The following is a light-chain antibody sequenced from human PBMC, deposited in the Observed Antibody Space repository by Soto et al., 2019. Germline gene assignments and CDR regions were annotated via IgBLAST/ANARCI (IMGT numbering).Light chain of an antibody. CDR3: QQYNNWPLP. CDR2: GAT. J-gene: IGKJ4*01. Sequence: ETVMTQSPATLSVSPGERATLSCRAGQSISNNLAWYQQNPGQAPRLLIYGATTRATGIPARFSGSGSGTEFTLTISSLQSEDFAVYYCQQYNNWPLPFGGGTKVEIK. V-gene: IGKV3-15*01. CDR1: QSISNN.